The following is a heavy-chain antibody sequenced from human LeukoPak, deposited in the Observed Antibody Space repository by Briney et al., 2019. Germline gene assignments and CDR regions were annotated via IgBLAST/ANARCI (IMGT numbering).Heavy chain of an antibody. Sequence: SQTLSLTCTVSGGSISSGSHYWSWIRQPAGKGLEWIGRIYTSGSTNYNPSLKSRVTISVDTSKNQFSLKLSSVTAADTAVYYCAREVYAIHYYYYYGMDVWGQGTTVTVSS. CDR2: IYTSGST. CDR3: AREVYAIHYYYYYGMDV. V-gene: IGHV4-61*02. J-gene: IGHJ6*02. D-gene: IGHD2-8*01. CDR1: GGSISSGSHY.